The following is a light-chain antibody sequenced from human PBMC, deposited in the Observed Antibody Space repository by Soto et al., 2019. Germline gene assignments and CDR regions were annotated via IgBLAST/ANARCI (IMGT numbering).Light chain of an antibody. CDR1: SSDVGGYNY. V-gene: IGLV2-11*01. CDR2: DVS. J-gene: IGLJ1*01. CDR3: CSYAGSYTFGCV. Sequence: QSALTQPRSVSGSPGQSVTISCTGTSSDVGGYNYVSWYQQHPGKAPKLMIYDVSKRPSGVPDRFSGSKSGNTASLTISGLQAEDEADYYCCSYAGSYTFGCVFGTGTNATVL.